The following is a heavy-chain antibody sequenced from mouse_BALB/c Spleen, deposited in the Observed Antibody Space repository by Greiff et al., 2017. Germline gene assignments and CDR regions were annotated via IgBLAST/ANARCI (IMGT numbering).Heavy chain of an antibody. CDR3: AREGLRSPYAMDY. J-gene: IGHJ4*01. Sequence: VQLQQSGPELVKPGASVKISCKASGYTFTDYNMHWVKQSHGKSLEWIGYIYPYNGGTGYNQKFKSKATLTVDNSSSTAYMELRSLTSEDSAVYYCAREGLRSPYAMDYWGQGTSVTVSS. V-gene: IGHV1S29*02. D-gene: IGHD1-1*01. CDR2: IYPYNGGT. CDR1: GYTFTDYN.